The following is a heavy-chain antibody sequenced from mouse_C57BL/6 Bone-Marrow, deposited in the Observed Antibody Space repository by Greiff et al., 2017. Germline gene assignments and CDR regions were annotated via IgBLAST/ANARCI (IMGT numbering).Heavy chain of an antibody. CDR2: IDPENGDT. V-gene: IGHV14-4*01. D-gene: IGHD1-1*01. Sequence: VQLQQSGAELVRPGASVKLSCTASGFNIKDDYMNWVKQRPEQGLEWIGWIDPENGDTEYASKFQGKATITADTSSNTAYLQLSSLTSEDTAVYYCTTVYYYGSSPYYCDYWGQGTTLTVSS. CDR3: TTVYYYGSSPYYCDY. CDR1: GFNIKDDY. J-gene: IGHJ2*01.